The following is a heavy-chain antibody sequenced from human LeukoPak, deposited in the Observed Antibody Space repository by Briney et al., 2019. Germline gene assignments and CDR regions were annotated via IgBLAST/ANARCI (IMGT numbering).Heavy chain of an antibody. V-gene: IGHV3-30*02. CDR3: AKDLFCTGGSCYSGRLQH. D-gene: IGHD2-15*01. CDR1: GFVFSEFG. Sequence: GGSLRLSCSASGFVFSEFGIHWVRRAPGKGLEWVTFIRYDGTTKYYADSVKGRFTITRDNSKNTVYLQMNSLNSEDTAMYYCAKDLFCTGGSCYSGRLQHWGQGTPVTVSS. CDR2: IRYDGTTK. J-gene: IGHJ1*01.